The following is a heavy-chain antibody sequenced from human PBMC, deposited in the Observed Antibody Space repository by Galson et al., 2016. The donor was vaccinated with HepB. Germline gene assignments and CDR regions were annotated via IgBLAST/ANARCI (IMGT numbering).Heavy chain of an antibody. V-gene: IGHV5-51*01. CDR2: IYPGDSET. CDR1: GYIFTNFW. CDR3: ARLGFFCGADRYYYSGMDV. Sequence: QSGAEVKKPGESLKISCKGSGYIFTNFWIGWVRQMPGKGLEWMGIIYPGDSETRYSPSFEGQVTISADKSISTAYLQWSSLKAADTAMYYCARLGFFCGADRYYYSGMDVWGQGTTVTVS. D-gene: IGHD2-21*02. J-gene: IGHJ6*02.